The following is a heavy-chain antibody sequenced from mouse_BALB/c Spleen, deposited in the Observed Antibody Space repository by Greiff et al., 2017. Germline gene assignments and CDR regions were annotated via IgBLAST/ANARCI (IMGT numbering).Heavy chain of an antibody. CDR1: GYTFTDYA. V-gene: IGHV1S137*01. CDR2: ISTYYGDA. CDR3: ARRDGSSAWFAY. J-gene: IGHJ3*01. Sequence: VKLQESGAELVRPGVSVKISCKGSGYTFTDYAMHWVKQSHAKSLEWIGVISTYYGDASYNQKFKGKATMTVDKSSSTAYMELARLTSEDSAIYYCARRDGSSAWFAYWGQGTLVTVSA. D-gene: IGHD1-1*01.